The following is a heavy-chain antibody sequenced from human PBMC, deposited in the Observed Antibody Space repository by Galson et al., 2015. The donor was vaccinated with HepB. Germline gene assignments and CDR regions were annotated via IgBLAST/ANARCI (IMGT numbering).Heavy chain of an antibody. D-gene: IGHD3-3*01. CDR2: ISAYNGNT. J-gene: IGHJ6*03. CDR3: ARASYDFWSGYSTYYYYYYMDV. CDR1: GYTFTRYG. V-gene: IGHV1-18*01. Sequence: SVKVSCKASGYTFTRYGISWVRQAPGQGLEWMGWISAYNGNTNYAQKLQGRVTMTTDTSTSTAYMELRSLRSDDTAVYYCARASYDFWSGYSTYYYYYYMDVWGKGTTVTVSS.